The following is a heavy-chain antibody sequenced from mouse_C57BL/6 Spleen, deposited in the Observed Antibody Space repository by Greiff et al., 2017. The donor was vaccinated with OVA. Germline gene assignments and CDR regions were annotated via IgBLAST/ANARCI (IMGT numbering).Heavy chain of an antibody. CDR2: ISDGGSYT. J-gene: IGHJ3*01. Sequence: EVQGVESGGGLVKPGGSLKLSCAASGFTFSSYAMSWVRQTPEKRLEWVATISDGGSYTYYPDNVKGRFTISRDNAKNNLYLQMSHLKSEDTAMYYCAREGSGGFAYWGQGTLVTVSA. CDR1: GFTFSSYA. D-gene: IGHD6-1*01. CDR3: AREGSGGFAY. V-gene: IGHV5-4*01.